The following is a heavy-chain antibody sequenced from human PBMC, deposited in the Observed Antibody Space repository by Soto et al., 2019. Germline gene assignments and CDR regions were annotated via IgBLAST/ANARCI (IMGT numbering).Heavy chain of an antibody. J-gene: IGHJ3*02. Sequence: GGSLGLSCAAYGFTFSTYGMHWVRQAPGKGPEWVAVIWYDGTNKYYRDSVKGRFTISRDNSRNTLDLQMNSLRAEDTAVYYCARDRSTVVNHNAFDICGQGTMVTVSS. V-gene: IGHV3-33*01. CDR1: GFTFSTYG. D-gene: IGHD4-17*01. CDR3: ARDRSTVVNHNAFDI. CDR2: IWYDGTNK.